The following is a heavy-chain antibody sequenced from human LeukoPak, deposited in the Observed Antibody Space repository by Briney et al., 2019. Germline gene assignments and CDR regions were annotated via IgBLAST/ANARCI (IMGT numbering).Heavy chain of an antibody. CDR2: ISAYNGNT. V-gene: IGHV1-18*01. CDR3: ARGLTGYSYGYFDY. Sequence: GASVKVSCKASGYTFTSYGISWGRQAPGQGLEWMGWISAYNGNTNYAQKLQGRVTMTTDTSTSTAYMELRSLRSDDTAVYYCARGLTGYSYGYFDYWGQGTLVTVSS. D-gene: IGHD5-18*01. J-gene: IGHJ4*02. CDR1: GYTFTSYG.